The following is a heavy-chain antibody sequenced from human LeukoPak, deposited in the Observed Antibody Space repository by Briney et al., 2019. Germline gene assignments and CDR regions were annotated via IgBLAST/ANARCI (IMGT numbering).Heavy chain of an antibody. Sequence: PGRSLRLSCAASGFTFSSYAMHWFRQAPGKGLEWVALISYYESNIYYADSVRGRFTISRDNAKNSLYLQMNSLRAEDTAVYYCAELGITMIGGVWGKGTTVTISS. CDR2: ISYYESNI. D-gene: IGHD3-10*02. CDR3: AELGITMIGGV. CDR1: GFTFSSYA. V-gene: IGHV3-30*04. J-gene: IGHJ6*04.